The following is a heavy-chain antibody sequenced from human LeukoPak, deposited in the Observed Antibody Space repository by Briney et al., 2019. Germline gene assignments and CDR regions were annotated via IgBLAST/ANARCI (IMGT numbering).Heavy chain of an antibody. CDR1: GDSVSSNSAA. D-gene: IGHD3-3*01. J-gene: IGHJ4*02. Sequence: SQTLSLTCAISGDSVSSNSAAWNWIRQSPSRGLEWLRRTYYRSKWYNDYAVSVKSRITINPDTSKNQFSLQLNSVTPEDTAVYYCAREESDFWSGYYTGALDYWGQGTLVTVSS. V-gene: IGHV6-1*01. CDR2: TYYRSKWYN. CDR3: AREESDFWSGYYTGALDY.